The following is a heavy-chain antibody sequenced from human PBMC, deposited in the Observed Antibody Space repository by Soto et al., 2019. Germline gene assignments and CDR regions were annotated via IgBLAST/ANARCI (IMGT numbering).Heavy chain of an antibody. CDR1: RYTFTSYY. J-gene: IGHJ4*02. CDR2: INPSGGST. CDR3: ARGSVGKQQLPTLDY. V-gene: IGHV1-46*01. D-gene: IGHD6-13*01. Sequence: ASVKVSCKASRYTFTSYYMHWVRQAPGQGLEWMGIINPSGGSTSYAQKFQGRVTMTRDTSTSTVYMELSSLRSEDTAVYYCARGSVGKQQLPTLDYWGQGTLVTVSS.